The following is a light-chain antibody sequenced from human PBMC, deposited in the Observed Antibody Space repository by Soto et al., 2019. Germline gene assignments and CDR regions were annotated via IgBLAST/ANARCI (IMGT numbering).Light chain of an antibody. CDR2: KAS. V-gene: IGKV1-5*03. CDR3: QHYNSYSEA. CDR1: QTISSW. J-gene: IGKJ1*01. Sequence: DIPVTPAPSTLSGTVGDRVTLTCLASQTISSWLAWYQQKPGKAPKLLIYKASTLKSGVPSRFSGSGSGTEFTLTISSLQPDDFATYYCQHYNSYSEALGQGTKVDIK.